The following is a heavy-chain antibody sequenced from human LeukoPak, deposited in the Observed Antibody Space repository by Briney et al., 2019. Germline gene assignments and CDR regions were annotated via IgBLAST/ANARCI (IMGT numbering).Heavy chain of an antibody. CDR2: ISSSSSYI. CDR1: GFTFSSYS. V-gene: IGHV3-21*01. J-gene: IGHJ4*02. Sequence: GGSLRLSCAASGFTFSSYSMNWVRQAPGKGLEWVSSISSSSSYIYYADSVKGRFTISRDNAKNSLYLQMNSLRAEDTAVYYCAKDPLAYSSGPPPDYWGQGTLVTVSS. CDR3: AKDPLAYSSGPPPDY. D-gene: IGHD6-19*01.